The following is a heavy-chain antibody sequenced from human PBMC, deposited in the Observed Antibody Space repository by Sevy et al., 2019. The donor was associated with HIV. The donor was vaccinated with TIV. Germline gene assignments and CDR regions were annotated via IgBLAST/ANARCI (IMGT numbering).Heavy chain of an antibody. CDR2: ISAYNGNT. J-gene: IGHJ3*02. D-gene: IGHD3-22*01. CDR3: ARGEVYYDSSGYSHAFDI. Sequence: ASVKVPCKASGYTFTSYGISWVRQAPGQGLEWMGWISAYNGNTNYAQKLQGRVTMTTDTSTSTAYMELRSLRSDDTAVYYCARGEVYYDSSGYSHAFDIWGQGTMVTVSS. V-gene: IGHV1-18*01. CDR1: GYTFTSYG.